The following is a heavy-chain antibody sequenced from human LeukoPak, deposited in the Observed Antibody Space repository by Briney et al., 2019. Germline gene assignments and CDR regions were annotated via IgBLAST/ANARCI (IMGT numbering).Heavy chain of an antibody. V-gene: IGHV3-23*01. Sequence: GGSLRLSCAASGLTFSSHGLSWVRQAPAKGLEWVSSITVSGGTTHVDSVRGRFTISRDNSKSTLYLQMNSLRVEDTAVYYCAKNLLGSGAYSWCFDLWGRGTLVTVSS. CDR2: ITVSGGTT. D-gene: IGHD1-26*01. J-gene: IGHJ2*01. CDR1: GLTFSSHG. CDR3: AKNLLGSGAYSWCFDL.